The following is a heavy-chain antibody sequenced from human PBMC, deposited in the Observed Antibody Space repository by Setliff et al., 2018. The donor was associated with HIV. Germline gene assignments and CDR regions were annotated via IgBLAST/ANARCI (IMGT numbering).Heavy chain of an antibody. V-gene: IGHV4-34*01. CDR3: ASGVARQVVIDRWFDP. CDR2: ISYSGST. J-gene: IGHJ5*02. D-gene: IGHD2-21*01. Sequence: SETLSLTCAVFGGSFSDFYWSWIRQPPGKGLEWIGEISYSGSTVYNPSLKSRVTMSVDASKNLVSLNLNSVTGADTAIYYCASGVARQVVIDRWFDPWGQGTPVTVSS. CDR1: GGSFSDFY.